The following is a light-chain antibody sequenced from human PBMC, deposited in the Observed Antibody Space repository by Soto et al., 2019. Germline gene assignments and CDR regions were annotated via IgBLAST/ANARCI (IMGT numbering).Light chain of an antibody. CDR2: DVS. J-gene: IGLJ2*01. V-gene: IGLV2-8*01. Sequence: QSALAQPHSASGSPGQSVTISCTGTSSDVGAYNYVSWYQQHPGNAPKLIIYDVSQRPSGVPDRFSGSKSGNTASLTVSGLQAEDEAVYYCNSFAGSAHVVVGGGTKLTVL. CDR3: NSFAGSAHVV. CDR1: SSDVGAYNY.